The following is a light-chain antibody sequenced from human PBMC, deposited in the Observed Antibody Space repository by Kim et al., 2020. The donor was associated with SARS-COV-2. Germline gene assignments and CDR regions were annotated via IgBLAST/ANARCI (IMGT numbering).Light chain of an antibody. CDR1: QSVSSN. CDR2: GAS. Sequence: EIVMTQSPVTVSVSPGERATLSCRASQSVSSNLAWYQQKPGQAPRLLIYGASTRATDIPPRFSGSGSGTEFTLTISSLQSEDFAVYFCQQYNNWRRTFGQGTKVDIK. J-gene: IGKJ1*01. CDR3: QQYNNWRRT. V-gene: IGKV3-15*01.